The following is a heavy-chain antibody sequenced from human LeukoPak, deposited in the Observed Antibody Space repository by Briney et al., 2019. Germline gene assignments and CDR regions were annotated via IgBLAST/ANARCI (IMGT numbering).Heavy chain of an antibody. CDR1: GGSISSGDYY. CDR3: ARDRIAAGGFDY. J-gene: IGHJ4*02. D-gene: IGHD6-13*01. Sequence: PSQTLSLTCTVSGGSISSGDYYWSWIRQPPGKGLEWIGYIYYSGSTYYNPSLRSRVTISVDTSKNQFSLKLSSVTAADTVVYYCARDRIAAGGFDYWGQGTLVTVSS. V-gene: IGHV4-30-4*01. CDR2: IYYSGST.